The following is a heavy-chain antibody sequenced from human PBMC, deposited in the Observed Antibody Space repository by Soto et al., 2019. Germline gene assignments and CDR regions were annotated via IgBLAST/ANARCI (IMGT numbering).Heavy chain of an antibody. J-gene: IGHJ4*02. CDR3: AREVTVASYSFDF. V-gene: IGHV1-69*01. D-gene: IGHD5-12*01. Sequence: QVQLVQSGAEVKRPGSSVKVSCKASGGTFNNYALSWVRQAPGQGLEWVGGIIPICNSANYAQKFQGRVTITADDSTSTAYMELRSLRHDDTDVYYCAREVTVASYSFDFWGQGTLVTVSS. CDR2: IIPICNSA. CDR1: GGTFNNYA.